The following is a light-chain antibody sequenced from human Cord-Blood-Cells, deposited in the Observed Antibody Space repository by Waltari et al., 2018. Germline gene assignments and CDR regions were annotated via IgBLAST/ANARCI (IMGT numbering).Light chain of an antibody. CDR2: EGS. Sequence: QSALTQPASASGSPGQSITFSCTGTRCDGGSSNLVSWNQHHPGKAPKLMSYEGSTRPSGVSNRFSGSKSGNTASLTSSRLQAEDEADYYCCSYAGSSTLLFGGRTKLTVL. J-gene: IGLJ2*01. V-gene: IGLV2-23*01. CDR3: CSYAGSSTLL. CDR1: RCDGGSSNL.